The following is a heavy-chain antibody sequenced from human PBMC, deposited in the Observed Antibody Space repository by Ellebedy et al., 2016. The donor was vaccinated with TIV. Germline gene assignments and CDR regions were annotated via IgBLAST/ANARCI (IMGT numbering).Heavy chain of an antibody. Sequence: GESLKISCAASGFTFSSYEMNWVRQAPGKGLEWVSYISSSGSTIYYADSVKGRFTISRDNAKNSLYLQMNSLRAEDTAVYYCARERYCSGGSCYPFPYYFDYWGQGTLVTVSS. D-gene: IGHD2-15*01. J-gene: IGHJ4*02. V-gene: IGHV3-48*03. CDR3: ARERYCSGGSCYPFPYYFDY. CDR2: ISSSGSTI. CDR1: GFTFSSYE.